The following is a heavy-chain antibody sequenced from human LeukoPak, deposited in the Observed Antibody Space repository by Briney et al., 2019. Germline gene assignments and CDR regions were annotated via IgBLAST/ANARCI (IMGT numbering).Heavy chain of an antibody. J-gene: IGHJ4*02. D-gene: IGHD5/OR15-5a*01. CDR3: ARGPLSRRGLRNYYFDY. CDR2: IIPIFGTA. Sequence: GASVKVSCKASGGTFSSYAISWVRQAPGQGLEWMGGIIPIFGTANYAQKLQGRVTMTTDTSTSTAYMELRSLRSDDTAVYYCARGPLSRRGLRNYYFDYWGQGTLVTVSS. V-gene: IGHV1-69*05. CDR1: GGTFSSYA.